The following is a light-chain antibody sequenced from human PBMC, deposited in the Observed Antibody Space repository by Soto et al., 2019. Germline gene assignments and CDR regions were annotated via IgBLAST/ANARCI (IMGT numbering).Light chain of an antibody. Sequence: EIVMTQSPVTLSVSPGERATLSCRASQTIRSDLAWYQQKPGQAPRLLISDASTRATGIPARFNGSGSGTEFTLAISSLQSEDFAVYYCQQYNNWPAITFGQGTRLE. CDR2: DAS. V-gene: IGKV3-15*01. CDR1: QTIRSD. CDR3: QQYNNWPAIT. J-gene: IGKJ5*01.